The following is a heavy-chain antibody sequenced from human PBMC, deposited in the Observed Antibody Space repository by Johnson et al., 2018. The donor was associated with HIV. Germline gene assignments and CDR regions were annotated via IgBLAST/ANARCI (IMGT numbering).Heavy chain of an antibody. CDR2: MSYDGSTT. J-gene: IGHJ3*02. D-gene: IGHD1-26*01. Sequence: QVQLVESGGGVVQPGRSLRLSCAASGFTFTNYGMHWVRQAPGKGLQWVAVMSYDGSTTYYADSVKGRFTISRDNSKNTLYLQMNSLRPEDTAVYYCAKGGSYAPFDAFDIWGRGTMVTVSS. V-gene: IGHV3-30*18. CDR1: GFTFTNYG. CDR3: AKGGSYAPFDAFDI.